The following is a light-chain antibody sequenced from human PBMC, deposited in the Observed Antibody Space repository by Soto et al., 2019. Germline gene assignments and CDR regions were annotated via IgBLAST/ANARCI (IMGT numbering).Light chain of an antibody. CDR1: SGHSSYA. V-gene: IGLV4-69*01. Sequence: QSVLTQSPSASASLGASVKLTCTLSSGHSSYAIAWHQKQPGKGPRSLMDLNNDGSHTQGDGSPDRFSGSSSGADRFLIISSLQSEDEADYYCQTWGTGFQFFGGGTKLTVL. CDR2: LNNDGSH. J-gene: IGLJ2*01. CDR3: QTWGTGFQF.